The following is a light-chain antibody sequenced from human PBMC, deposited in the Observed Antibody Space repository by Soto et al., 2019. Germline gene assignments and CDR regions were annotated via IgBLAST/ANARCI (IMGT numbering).Light chain of an antibody. V-gene: IGKV1-5*01. CDR1: QSISGW. Sequence: DIQITHSPSALSASVGDRVTITCRCSQSISGWLAWYQQKPGKAPKLLIYDVSSLESGVPSRFSGSGSGTEFTLAISSLQPDDFATYYCQQYNSYPWTLGQGTKVDIK. J-gene: IGKJ1*01. CDR3: QQYNSYPWT. CDR2: DVS.